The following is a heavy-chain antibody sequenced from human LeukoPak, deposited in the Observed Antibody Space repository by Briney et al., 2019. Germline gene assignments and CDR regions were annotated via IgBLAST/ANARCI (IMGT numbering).Heavy chain of an antibody. J-gene: IGHJ4*02. CDR3: AAYYYGSGSCGQFDY. CDR1: GFAFDDYA. V-gene: IGHV3-43*02. Sequence: GGSLRLSCAASGFAFDDYAMHWVRQAPGKVPEWVSLIHKDATTHYAESVKGRFGISRDNSKASLYLQMNSLRAEDTGFYYCAAYYYGSGSCGQFDYWGQGTLVTVSS. D-gene: IGHD3-10*01. CDR2: IHKDATT.